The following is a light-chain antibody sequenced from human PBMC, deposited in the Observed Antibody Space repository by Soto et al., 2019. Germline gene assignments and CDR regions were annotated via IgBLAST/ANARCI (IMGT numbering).Light chain of an antibody. J-gene: IGLJ3*02. V-gene: IGLV9-49*01. CDR3: GADHGSGSNFVSWV. CDR1: SGYSNYK. CDR2: VGTGGIVG. Sequence: VLTQPPSASASLGASVTLTCTLSSGYSNYKVDWYQQRPGKGPRFVMRVGTGGIVGSKGDGIPDRFSVLGSGLNRYLTIKNIQEEDESDYHCGADHGSGSNFVSWVFGGGTKVTVL.